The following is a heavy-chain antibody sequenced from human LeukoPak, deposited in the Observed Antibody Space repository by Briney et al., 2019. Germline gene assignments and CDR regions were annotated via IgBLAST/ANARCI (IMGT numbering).Heavy chain of an antibody. V-gene: IGHV4-59*01. Sequence: SETLSLTCSISGGSITNYYWSWIRQPPGKGREWSGHIYSSGTTNYNPSLKSRVTISVDTSKNQFSLKLSSVTAADTAIYYCARAGSRLAVAGTFNYWGQGILVTVSS. CDR2: IYSSGTT. CDR3: ARAGSRLAVAGTFNY. J-gene: IGHJ4*02. CDR1: GGSITNYY. D-gene: IGHD6-19*01.